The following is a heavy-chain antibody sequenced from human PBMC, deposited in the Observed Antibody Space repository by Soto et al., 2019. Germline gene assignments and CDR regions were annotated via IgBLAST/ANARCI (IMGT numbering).Heavy chain of an antibody. D-gene: IGHD6-13*01. J-gene: IGHJ6*02. V-gene: IGHV3-30*03. Sequence: QVQLVESGGGVVQPGRSLRLSCAASGFTFSNYGMHWVRQAPGKGLEWLAVISNDGSNENYADSVKGRFTISRDNSKNMVYLQTNSLRAEDRAVYYCARYSSTTNYYYGMDVWGQGTRVTVSS. CDR3: ARYSSTTNYYYGMDV. CDR1: GFTFSNYG. CDR2: ISNDGSNE.